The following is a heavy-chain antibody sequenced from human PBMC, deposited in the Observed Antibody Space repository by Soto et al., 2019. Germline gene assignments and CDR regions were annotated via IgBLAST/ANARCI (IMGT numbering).Heavy chain of an antibody. V-gene: IGHV1-18*01. CDR1: GYAFTSYG. Sequence: QIYLVQFGAEVKKPGASVKVSCKASGYAFTSYGIIWVRQAPGQGLEWMGWINTKNGNTHYAQKLQGRVTMTTDTSSTTAYMELRSLRTDDTAVYFCARDQAPYSNGWYYWGQGTLVTVSS. D-gene: IGHD6-19*01. J-gene: IGHJ4*02. CDR2: INTKNGNT. CDR3: ARDQAPYSNGWYY.